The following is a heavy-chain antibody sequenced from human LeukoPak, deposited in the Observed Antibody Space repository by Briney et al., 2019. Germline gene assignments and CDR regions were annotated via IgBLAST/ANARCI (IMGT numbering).Heavy chain of an antibody. J-gene: IGHJ4*02. Sequence: GGSLRLSCAASGFTFSSYSMNWVRQAPGKGLEWVSSISSSRSYIYFADSVKGRFTISRDNAKNSLYLQMKSLRAEDTAVYYCASMRGGYEGYFDYWGQGTLVTVSP. V-gene: IGHV3-21*01. CDR2: ISSSRSYI. CDR3: ASMRGGYEGYFDY. CDR1: GFTFSSYS. D-gene: IGHD3-16*01.